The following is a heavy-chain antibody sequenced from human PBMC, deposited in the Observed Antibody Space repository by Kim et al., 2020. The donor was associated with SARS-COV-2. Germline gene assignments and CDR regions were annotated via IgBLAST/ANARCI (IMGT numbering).Heavy chain of an antibody. V-gene: IGHV4-39*01. CDR1: GGSISSSSYY. J-gene: IGHJ4*02. D-gene: IGHD3-10*01. CDR2: IYYSGST. CDR3: TRRGGSGRYYFDY. Sequence: SETLSLTCTVSGGSISSSSYYWGWIRQPPGKGLEWIGSIYYSGSTYYNPSLKSRVTISVDTSKNQFSLKLSSVTAADTAVYYCTRRGGSGRYYFDYWGQG.